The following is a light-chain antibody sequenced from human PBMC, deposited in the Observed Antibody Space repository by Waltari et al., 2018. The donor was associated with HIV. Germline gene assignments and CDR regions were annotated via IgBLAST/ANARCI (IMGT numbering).Light chain of an antibody. V-gene: IGLV3-25*03. CDR1: ALPKHY. J-gene: IGLJ2*01. CDR3: QSADSSGSYVI. CDR2: QDV. Sequence: SYELTQPPSVSVSPGPTARITCSGDALPKHYAYWYQQKPGQAPVLIIYQDVKRPSGIPERFSGSSSGTTLTLTISGVQAEDEADYYCQSADSSGSYVIFGGGTKLTVL.